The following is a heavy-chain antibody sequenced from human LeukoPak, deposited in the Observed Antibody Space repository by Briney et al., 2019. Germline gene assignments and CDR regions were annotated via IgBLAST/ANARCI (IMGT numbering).Heavy chain of an antibody. CDR2: INPNSGGT. V-gene: IGHV1-2*02. D-gene: IGHD3-3*01. J-gene: IGHJ4*02. CDR3: ARGAITIFGVAHDF. CDR1: GYTFTGYY. Sequence: GASVKVSCKASGYTFTGYYMHWVRQAPGQGREWMGWINPNSGGTNYVQKFQGRVTMTRDTSISTAYMELSRLTSDDTAVYNCARGAITIFGVAHDFWGQGTLVTVSS.